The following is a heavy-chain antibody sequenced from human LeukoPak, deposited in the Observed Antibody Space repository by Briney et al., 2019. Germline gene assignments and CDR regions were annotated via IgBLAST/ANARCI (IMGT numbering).Heavy chain of an antibody. CDR1: GFTFSSSV. CDR3: ARETGNYYFDF. Sequence: ARSLRLSCAASGFTFSSSVMHWVRQAPGKRLEWVAAISYDGRDKYFADSVKGRFTISRDNSKNTVDLQVNGLRAEDTAVYYCARETGNYYFDFWGQGTLVTVSS. D-gene: IGHD1-7*01. CDR2: ISYDGRDK. V-gene: IGHV3-30*03. J-gene: IGHJ4*02.